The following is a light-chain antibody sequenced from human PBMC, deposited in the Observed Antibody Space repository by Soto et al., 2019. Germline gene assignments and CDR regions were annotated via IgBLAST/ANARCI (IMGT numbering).Light chain of an antibody. J-gene: IGKJ2*01. V-gene: IGKV1-39*01. Sequence: DIQMTQSPSSLPASVGDRVTITCRASQSITNYLRWYQQRPGKAPKLLIHAASNLQSGVPSRFSGSGSETEFSLTISSPQPEDFATYYCQQSYSAPRTFGQGTKLDIK. CDR3: QQSYSAPRT. CDR1: QSITNY. CDR2: AAS.